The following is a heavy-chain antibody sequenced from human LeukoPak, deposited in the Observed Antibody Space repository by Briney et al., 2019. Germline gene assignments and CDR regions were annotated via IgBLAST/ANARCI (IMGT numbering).Heavy chain of an antibody. J-gene: IGHJ5*02. CDR2: ISAYNGNT. D-gene: IGHD6-19*01. CDR3: ARESSGWYGEHWFDP. Sequence: GASVKVSCKASGYTFTSYGISWVRQAPGQGLEWMGWISAYNGNTNYAQKLQGRVTMTTDTSTSTAYMELRSLRSDDTAVYYCARESSGWYGEHWFDPWGQGTLVTVSS. CDR1: GYTFTSYG. V-gene: IGHV1-18*01.